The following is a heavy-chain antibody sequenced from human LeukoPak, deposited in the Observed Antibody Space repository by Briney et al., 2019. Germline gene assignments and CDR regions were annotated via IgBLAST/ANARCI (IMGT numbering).Heavy chain of an antibody. J-gene: IGHJ6*02. V-gene: IGHV3-23*01. CDR2: ITGSGGNT. CDR3: AKAASSSWPSYYYGMDV. CDR1: GFIFSSYS. D-gene: IGHD6-13*01. Sequence: GGSLRLSCAASGFIFSSYSMSWVRQAPVKGLGWVSVITGSGGNTYYADSVKGRFTISKDNSKNTVYLQMSSLRVDDTAAYYCAKAASSSWPSYYYGMDVWGQGTTVTVSS.